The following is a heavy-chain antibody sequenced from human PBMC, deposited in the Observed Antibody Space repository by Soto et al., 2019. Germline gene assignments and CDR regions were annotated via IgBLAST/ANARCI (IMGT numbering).Heavy chain of an antibody. Sequence: ASVKVSCKASGYTFTSYGISWVRQAPGQGLEWMGWISAYNGNTNYAQKLQGRVTMTTDTSTSTAYMELRSLRSDDTAVYYCARDPIGVVPAAMGGWFDPWGQGTLVPVSS. D-gene: IGHD2-2*01. CDR2: ISAYNGNT. V-gene: IGHV1-18*01. CDR3: ARDPIGVVPAAMGGWFDP. CDR1: GYTFTSYG. J-gene: IGHJ5*02.